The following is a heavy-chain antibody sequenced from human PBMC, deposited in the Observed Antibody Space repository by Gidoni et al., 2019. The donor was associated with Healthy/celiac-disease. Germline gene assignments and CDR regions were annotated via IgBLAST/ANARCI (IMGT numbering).Heavy chain of an antibody. J-gene: IGHJ5*02. CDR1: GGTFSSYA. CDR2: IIPIVGTA. CDR3: ARTRVDCSSTSCYTGIDGNNWFDP. Sequence: QVQLVQSGAEVKKPGSSVKVSCKASGGTFSSYAISWVRQAPGQGLEWMGGIIPIVGTANYAQKFQGRVTSTADESTSTAYMELSSLRSEDTAVYYCARTRVDCSSTSCYTGIDGNNWFDPWGQGTLVTVSS. D-gene: IGHD2-2*02. V-gene: IGHV1-69*01.